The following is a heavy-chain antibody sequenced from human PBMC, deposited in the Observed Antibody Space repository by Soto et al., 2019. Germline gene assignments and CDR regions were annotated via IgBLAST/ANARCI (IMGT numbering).Heavy chain of an antibody. J-gene: IGHJ4*02. Sequence: QVQLVQSGAEVKKPGASVKVSCKASGYSFTSYGISWVRQAPGQGLEWMGWISAYSGNTNYAQNLQGRVTVPTDTSTSAAYMELWSLRSDDTAVYYCAIMGRSYDIDYWGQGTLVTVSS. CDR3: AIMGRSYDIDY. CDR1: GYSFTSYG. CDR2: ISAYSGNT. V-gene: IGHV1-18*01. D-gene: IGHD1-26*01.